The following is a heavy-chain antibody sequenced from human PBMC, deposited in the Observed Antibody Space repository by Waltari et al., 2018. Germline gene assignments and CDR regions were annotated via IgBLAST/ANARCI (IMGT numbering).Heavy chain of an antibody. D-gene: IGHD5-12*01. V-gene: IGHV1-69*08. J-gene: IGHJ4*02. CDR2: SIPILGTA. CDR1: GGTFSSYA. CDR3: ARSALRGYEGNFDY. Sequence: QVQLVQSGAEVKKPGSSVKVSCKASGGTFSSYAISWVRQAPGQGLEWMGRSIPILGTANYAQKFQGRVTITADKSTSTAYMELSSLRSEDTAVYYCARSALRGYEGNFDYWGQGTLVTVSS.